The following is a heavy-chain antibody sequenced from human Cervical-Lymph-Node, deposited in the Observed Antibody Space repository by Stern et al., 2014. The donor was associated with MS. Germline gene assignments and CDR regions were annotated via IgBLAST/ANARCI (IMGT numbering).Heavy chain of an antibody. CDR2: INPNSGGT. J-gene: IGHJ5*02. CDR1: GYTFTGYY. Sequence: MQLVESGAEVKKPGASGKVSCKASGYTFTGYYMHWVRQAPGQGLEWMGRINPNSGGTSYAQTFQAGVTMTRDTSISTAYMELSRLRSDDTAVYYCARCVSDIVIVPASYWFDPWGQGTLVTVSS. CDR3: ARCVSDIVIVPASYWFDP. V-gene: IGHV1-2*06. D-gene: IGHD2-2*01.